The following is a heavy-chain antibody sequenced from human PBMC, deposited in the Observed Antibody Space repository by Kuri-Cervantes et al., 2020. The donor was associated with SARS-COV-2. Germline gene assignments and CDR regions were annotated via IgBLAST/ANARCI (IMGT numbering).Heavy chain of an antibody. CDR2: ISGSGGST. CDR1: GFTFSSYA. D-gene: IGHD4-17*01. Sequence: GGFLRLSCVASGFTFSSYAMSWVRQAPGKGLDWVSAISGSGGSTYYADSVEGRFTISRDNSKNTLYLQTNSLRAEDTAVYYCAKEGGDGDYADYYFDYWGQGTLVTVSS. V-gene: IGHV3-23*01. J-gene: IGHJ4*02. CDR3: AKEGGDGDYADYYFDY.